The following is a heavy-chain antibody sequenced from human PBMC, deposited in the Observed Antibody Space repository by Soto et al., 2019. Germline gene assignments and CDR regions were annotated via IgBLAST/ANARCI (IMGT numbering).Heavy chain of an antibody. J-gene: IGHJ6*02. D-gene: IGHD6-13*01. V-gene: IGHV3-73*01. CDR2: IRSKANSYAT. Sequence: PGGSLRLSCAASGFTFSGSAMHWVRQASGKGLEWVGRIRSKANSYATAYDASVKGRFTISRDDSKNTAYLQMNSLKTEDTAVYYCSKGLERAHIAAAYYYYGMDVWGQGTTVTVSS. CDR3: SKGLERAHIAAAYYYYGMDV. CDR1: GFTFSGSA.